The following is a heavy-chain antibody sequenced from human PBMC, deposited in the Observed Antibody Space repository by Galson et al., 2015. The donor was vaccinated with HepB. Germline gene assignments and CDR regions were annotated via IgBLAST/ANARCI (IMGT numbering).Heavy chain of an antibody. CDR2: INPNSGGT. CDR1: GYNFTAYS. V-gene: IGHV1-2*06. D-gene: IGHD3-3*01. J-gene: IGHJ4*02. Sequence: SVKVSCKASGYNFTAYSMHWVRQAPGQGLEWMGRINPNSGGTIYAREFQGRVTMTRDTSISTAYMELRRLRSDDTAVYFCARAHSTLRFLEWLLGYWGQGTLVTVSS. CDR3: ARAHSTLRFLEWLLGY.